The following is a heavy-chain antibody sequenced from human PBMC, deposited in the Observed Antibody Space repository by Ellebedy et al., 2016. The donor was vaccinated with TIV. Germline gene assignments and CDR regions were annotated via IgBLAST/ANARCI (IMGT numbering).Heavy chain of an antibody. J-gene: IGHJ1*01. V-gene: IGHV7-4-1*02. CDR2: IKTNTGNP. Sequence: AASVKVSCKASGYTFTNYGLNWMRQAPGQGLEWRGWIKTNTGNPTYAQGFRGRFVFSSDSSVSTAYLQISSLKAEDTAVYYCAIDISPRGFQPWGQGTLVTVSS. D-gene: IGHD2-15*01. CDR1: GYTFTNYG. CDR3: AIDISPRGFQP.